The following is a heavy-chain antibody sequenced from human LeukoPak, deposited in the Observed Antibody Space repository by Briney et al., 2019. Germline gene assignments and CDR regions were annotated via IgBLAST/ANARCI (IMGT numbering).Heavy chain of an antibody. CDR3: ARDQERIDCSSTSCFYYYYYGMDV. V-gene: IGHV3-30-3*01. D-gene: IGHD2-2*01. J-gene: IGHJ6*02. Sequence: GGSLRLSCAASGFTFSSYAMHWVRQAPGKGLEWVAVISYDGSNKYYADSVKGLFTISRDNSKNTLYLQMNSLRAEDTAVYYCARDQERIDCSSTSCFYYYYYGMDVWGQGTTVTVSS. CDR2: ISYDGSNK. CDR1: GFTFSSYA.